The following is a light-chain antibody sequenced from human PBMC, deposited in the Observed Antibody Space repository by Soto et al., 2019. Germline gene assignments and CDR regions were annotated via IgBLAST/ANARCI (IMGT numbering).Light chain of an antibody. Sequence: TQSPATLSLSPGERATLSCRASQNVDNYLVWYQQKPGQAPRLLVYDASRRATGIPPRFSGSGSGTDFTLSISSLAPEGFGFYYCQQRRNGATFGHGTRVEIK. CDR2: DAS. J-gene: IGKJ1*01. V-gene: IGKV3-11*01. CDR1: QNVDNY. CDR3: QQRRNGAT.